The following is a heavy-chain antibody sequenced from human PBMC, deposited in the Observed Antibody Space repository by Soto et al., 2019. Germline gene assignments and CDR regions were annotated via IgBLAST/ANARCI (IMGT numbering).Heavy chain of an antibody. CDR1: GCSISSGGYY. V-gene: IGHV4-31*03. Sequence: SETLSLTCTVSGCSISSGGYYWSWIRQHPEKGLEWIGYIYYTGNTYYNASLKSRVTISVDTSNNQFSLKLSSVTAADTAVYYCARVGISSSDAFDLWGQGTTVTVSS. J-gene: IGHJ3*01. CDR3: ARVGISSSDAFDL. D-gene: IGHD6-6*01. CDR2: IYYTGNT.